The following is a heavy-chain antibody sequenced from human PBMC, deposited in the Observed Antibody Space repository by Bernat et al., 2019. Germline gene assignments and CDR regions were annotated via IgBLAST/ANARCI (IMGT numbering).Heavy chain of an antibody. Sequence: QVQLVESGGGVVQPGRSLRLSCAASGFTFSSYGMHWVRQAPGKGLEWVAVISYDGSNKYYADSVKGRFTISRDNSKNTLYLQMNSLRAEDTAVYYCAKEQNSGSYSIHCCDYWGQGTLVTVSS. D-gene: IGHD1-26*01. J-gene: IGHJ4*02. V-gene: IGHV3-30*18. CDR2: ISYDGSNK. CDR1: GFTFSSYG. CDR3: AKEQNSGSYSIHCCDY.